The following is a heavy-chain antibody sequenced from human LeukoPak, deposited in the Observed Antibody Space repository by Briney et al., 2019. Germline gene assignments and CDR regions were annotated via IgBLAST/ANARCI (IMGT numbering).Heavy chain of an antibody. V-gene: IGHV1-8*01. D-gene: IGHD3-10*01. Sequence: GASVKVSCKASGYTFTSYDINWVRQATGQGLEWMGWMSPNSGNTGYAQKFQGRVTMTRNTSISTAYMELSSLRSEDTAVYYCARDLLGTMVQGVILYHYYYMDVWGKGTTVTVSS. CDR3: ARDLLGTMVQGVILYHYYYMDV. CDR1: GYTFTSYD. CDR2: MSPNSGNT. J-gene: IGHJ6*03.